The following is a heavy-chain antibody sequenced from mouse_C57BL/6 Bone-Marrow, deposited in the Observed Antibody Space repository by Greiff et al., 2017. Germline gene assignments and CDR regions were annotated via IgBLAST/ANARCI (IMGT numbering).Heavy chain of an antibody. CDR3: TAPYYCEGFFAY. Sequence: EVKLVESGGGLVQPGGSMKLSCVASGFTFSNYWMNWVRQSPEKGLEWVAQIRLKSDNYATHYAESVKGRFTISRDDSKSSVYLQMNNLRAEDTGIYYCTAPYYCEGFFAYWGQGTLVTVSA. D-gene: IGHD1-1*01. V-gene: IGHV6-3*01. J-gene: IGHJ3*01. CDR2: IRLKSDNYAT. CDR1: GFTFSNYW.